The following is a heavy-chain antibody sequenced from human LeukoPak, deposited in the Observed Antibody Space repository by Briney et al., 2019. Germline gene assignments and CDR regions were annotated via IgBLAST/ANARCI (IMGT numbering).Heavy chain of an antibody. J-gene: IGHJ4*02. CDR3: ARYYRDGYNYDY. V-gene: IGHV4-59*01. Sequence: SETLSLTCTVSGGSISNYYWSWIRQPPGKGLEWIGYIYYSGNINYNPSLKSRVTISVDTSKNQVSLKLSSVTAADTAVYYCARYYRDGYNYDYWGQGTLVTVSS. D-gene: IGHD5-24*01. CDR1: GGSISNYY. CDR2: IYYSGNI.